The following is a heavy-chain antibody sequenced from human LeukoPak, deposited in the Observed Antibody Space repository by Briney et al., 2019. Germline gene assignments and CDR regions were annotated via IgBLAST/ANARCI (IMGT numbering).Heavy chain of an antibody. D-gene: IGHD3-10*01. CDR3: ARDSPYYYGSGL. CDR2: IYSGGST. V-gene: IGHV3-53*01. Sequence: PGGSLRLSCAASGFTVSTNYMSWVRQAPEKGLEWVSVIYSGGSTYYADSVKGRFTISRDNSRNTLYLQMNSLRADDTAVYYCARDSPYYYGSGLWGQGTMVTVSS. J-gene: IGHJ3*01. CDR1: GFTVSTNY.